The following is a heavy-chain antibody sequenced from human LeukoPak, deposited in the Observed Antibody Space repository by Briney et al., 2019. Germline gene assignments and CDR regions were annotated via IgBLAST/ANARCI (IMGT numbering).Heavy chain of an antibody. CDR3: ATKLTALFSWVDGFDI. CDR1: GYTLTELS. V-gene: IGHV1-24*01. CDR2: FDLEDGET. J-gene: IGHJ3*02. D-gene: IGHD1-14*01. Sequence: ASVKVSCKVSGYTLTELSMRWVRQAPGKGLEWMGGFDLEDGETIYAQKFQGRVTMTEDTSTDTAYMELSSLRSEDTAVYYCATKLTALFSWVDGFDIWGQGKMVTVSS.